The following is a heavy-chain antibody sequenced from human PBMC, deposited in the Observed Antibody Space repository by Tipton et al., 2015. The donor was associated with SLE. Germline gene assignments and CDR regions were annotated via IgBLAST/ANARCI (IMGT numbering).Heavy chain of an antibody. J-gene: IGHJ6*02. D-gene: IGHD5-12*01. CDR3: ARGDVRGDIVAPGGDYYYGMDV. Sequence: QVQLVQSGAEVKKPGASVKVSCKASGGTFSSYAISWVRQAPGQGLEWMGGIIPIFGTANYAQKFQGRVTITADESTSTAYMELSSLRSEDTAVYYCARGDVRGDIVAPGGDYYYGMDVWGQGTTVTVSS. V-gene: IGHV1-69*01. CDR1: GGTFSSYA. CDR2: IIPIFGTA.